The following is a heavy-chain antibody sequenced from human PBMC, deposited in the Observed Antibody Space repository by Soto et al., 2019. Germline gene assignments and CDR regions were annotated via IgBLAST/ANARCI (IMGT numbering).Heavy chain of an antibody. CDR3: ARDKITGRFDY. Sequence: QVQLQQWGAGLLKPSETLSLTCAVYGGSFSGYYWPWIRQPPGTGLEWIGEINHSGSTNYNPSLKSRVTISVDTSKNQFSLKLTSVTAADTAVYYCARDKITGRFDYWGQGTLVTVSS. V-gene: IGHV4-34*01. J-gene: IGHJ4*02. CDR1: GGSFSGYY. D-gene: IGHD2-8*02. CDR2: INHSGST.